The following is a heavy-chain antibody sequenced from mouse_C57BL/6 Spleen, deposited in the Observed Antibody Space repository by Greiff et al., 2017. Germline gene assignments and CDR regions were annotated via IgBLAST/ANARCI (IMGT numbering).Heavy chain of an antibody. V-gene: IGHV1-82*01. D-gene: IGHD1-1*01. Sequence: VQLQQSGPELVKPGASVKISCKASGYAFSSSWMNWVKQRPGKGLEWIGRIYPGDGGTNYNGKFKGQATLTADKSSSTAYMQLRSLTSEDSAVYFCARRGYGSAGYFDYWGQGTTLTVSS. CDR2: IYPGDGGT. CDR3: ARRGYGSAGYFDY. J-gene: IGHJ2*01. CDR1: GYAFSSSW.